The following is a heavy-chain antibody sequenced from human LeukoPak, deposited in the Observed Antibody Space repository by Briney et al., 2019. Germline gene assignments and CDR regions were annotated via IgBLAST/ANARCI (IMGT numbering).Heavy chain of an antibody. CDR1: SDSISSGSYY. J-gene: IGHJ3*02. D-gene: IGHD3-22*01. CDR3: ARRLEYYHDSSDYYYVGAFDI. V-gene: IGHV4-61*02. Sequence: SETLSLTCTVSSDSISSGSYYRNWIRQPAGKGLGWIGRMYTSGSTIYNPSLKSRVIISVDTSKNQFSLKLSSVTAADTAVYYCARRLEYYHDSSDYYYVGAFDIWGQGTMVTVSS. CDR2: MYTSGST.